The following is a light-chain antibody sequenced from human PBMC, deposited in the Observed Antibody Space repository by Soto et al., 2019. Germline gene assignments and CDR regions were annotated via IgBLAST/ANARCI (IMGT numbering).Light chain of an antibody. Sequence: DIQMTQSPSTVSAYVGDSVTITCRASQSITTWLAWYQQRPGKAPKLLIYDVSSLQSGVPSRFSGSGSGTEFTLTISSPQPDDFATYYCQQSYSTPITFGQGTRLEIK. CDR3: QQSYSTPIT. CDR2: DVS. J-gene: IGKJ5*01. V-gene: IGKV1-5*01. CDR1: QSITTW.